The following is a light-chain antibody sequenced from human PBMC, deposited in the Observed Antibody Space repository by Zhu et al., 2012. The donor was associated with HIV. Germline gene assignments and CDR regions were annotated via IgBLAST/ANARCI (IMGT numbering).Light chain of an antibody. V-gene: IGKV1-27*01. J-gene: IGKJ1*01. Sequence: DFQMTQSPSSLSASVGDRVIITCRASQDISIFLAWYQQKPGKAPKLLIYDTSTLHTGVPSRFWGSGYGTDFTLTISDLQPEDVATYYCQKYNNAPKTFGQGTKVEIK. CDR1: QDISIF. CDR2: DTS. CDR3: QKYNNAPKT.